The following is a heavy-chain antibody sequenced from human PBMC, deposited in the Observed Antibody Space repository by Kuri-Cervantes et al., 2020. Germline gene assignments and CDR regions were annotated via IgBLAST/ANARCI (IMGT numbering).Heavy chain of an antibody. Sequence: GESLKISCAASGFTFSSYAMSWVRQAPGKGLEWVSAISGSGGSTYYADSVKGRFTISRDNSKNTLYLQMNSLRAEDTAVYYCARGRRLRAIYYFDYWGQGTLVTVSS. V-gene: IGHV3-23*01. CDR3: ARGRRLRAIYYFDY. CDR1: GFTFSSYA. CDR2: ISGSGGST. J-gene: IGHJ4*02. D-gene: IGHD2-21*01.